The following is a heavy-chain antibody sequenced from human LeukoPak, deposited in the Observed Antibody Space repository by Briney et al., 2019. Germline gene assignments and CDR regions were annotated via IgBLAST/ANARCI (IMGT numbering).Heavy chain of an antibody. CDR2: IYTSGST. CDR1: GGSISSYY. J-gene: IGHJ4*02. Sequence: SETLSLTCTVSGGSISSYYWSWIRQPAGKGLEWIGRIYTSGSTNYNPSLKSRVTMSVDTSKNQFSLKLSSVTAADTAVYYCARAKIYSSSWYGPYYFDYWGQGTLVTVSS. V-gene: IGHV4-4*07. CDR3: ARAKIYSSSWYGPYYFDY. D-gene: IGHD6-13*01.